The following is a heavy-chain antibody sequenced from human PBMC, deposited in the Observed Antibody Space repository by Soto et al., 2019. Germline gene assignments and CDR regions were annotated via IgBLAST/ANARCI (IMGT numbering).Heavy chain of an antibody. J-gene: IGHJ4*02. CDR3: ARKPDYGDN. CDR1: GYTFTMFG. V-gene: IGHV1-18*01. D-gene: IGHD3-16*01. CDR2: TSTHIANP. Sequence: QVQLLQSGPEVKEPGASVKVSCKASGYTFTMFGISWVRQAPGQGLESMAWTSTHIANPTYSQKCRGGLLFTTNTSINTVYVGLGGLPSEDPAFFFVARKPDYGDNWGQGPWAPVPS.